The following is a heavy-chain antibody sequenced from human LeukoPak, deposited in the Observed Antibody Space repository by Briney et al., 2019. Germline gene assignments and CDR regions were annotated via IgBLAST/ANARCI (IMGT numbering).Heavy chain of an antibody. CDR2: MNPNSGNT. J-gene: IGHJ6*02. CDR3: ARERSYPTDYYYYGMDV. CDR1: GYTFTSYD. Sequence: ASVKVSCKASGYTFTSYDINWVRQATGQGLEWMGWMNPNSGNTGYAQKFQGRVTMTRNTYISTAYMELSSLRSENTAVYYCARERSYPTDYYYYGMDVWGQGTTVTVSS. D-gene: IGHD3-16*02. V-gene: IGHV1-8*01.